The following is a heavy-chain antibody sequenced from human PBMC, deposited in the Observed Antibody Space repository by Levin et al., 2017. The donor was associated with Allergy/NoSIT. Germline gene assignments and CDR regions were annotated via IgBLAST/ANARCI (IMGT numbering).Heavy chain of an antibody. CDR2: VISDGSIT. J-gene: IGHJ4*02. D-gene: IGHD2-2*01. V-gene: IGHV3-74*01. CDR1: GFTFSNYY. Sequence: GGSLRLSCAASGFTFSNYYMHWVRQAPGKGLVWVSRVISDGSITDYADSVKGRFTISRDNAGNTLYLQMNSLRAEDTAVYYCARGGCSSTSCLDNWGQGILVIVSS. CDR3: ARGGCSSTSCLDN.